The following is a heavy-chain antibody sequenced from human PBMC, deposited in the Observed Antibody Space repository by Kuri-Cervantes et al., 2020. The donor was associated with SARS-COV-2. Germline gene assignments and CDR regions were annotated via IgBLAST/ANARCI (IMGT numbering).Heavy chain of an antibody. J-gene: IGHJ6*03. CDR3: ARDKGTYKKSYYYYYMDV. CDR2: IYYTGST. Sequence: SETLSLTCTVSGASISSSSYYWDWNRQPPGKGLEWIGSIYYTGSTYYNPSLKSRVTISVDTSKNQFSPKLSSVTAADTAVYYCARDKGTYKKSYYYYYMDVWGKGTTVTVSS. CDR1: GASISSSSYY. D-gene: IGHD1-14*01. V-gene: IGHV4-39*07.